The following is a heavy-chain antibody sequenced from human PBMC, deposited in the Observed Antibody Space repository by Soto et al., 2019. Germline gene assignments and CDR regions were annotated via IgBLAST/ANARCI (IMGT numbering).Heavy chain of an antibody. J-gene: IGHJ6*02. D-gene: IGHD4-17*01. Sequence: GESLKISCKGSGYSFTSYWISWVRQMPEKGLEWMGRIDPSDSDTRYSPSFLGQVTISADKSISTAYLQWSSLKASDTAMYYCARHPGGGYGESYYYYGMDVWGQGTTVTVSS. CDR2: IDPSDSDT. CDR3: ARHPGGGYGESYYYYGMDV. V-gene: IGHV5-51*01. CDR1: GYSFTSYW.